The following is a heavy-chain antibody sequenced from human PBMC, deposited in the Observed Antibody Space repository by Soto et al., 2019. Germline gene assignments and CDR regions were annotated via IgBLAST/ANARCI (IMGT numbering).Heavy chain of an antibody. Sequence: GGSLRLSCAASGFTFSSYAMSWVRQAPGKGLEWVSAISGSGGTTYYADSVKGRFTFSRDNSKNPLYLQMNSLRAEDTAVYYCAKTANGWFSAFDIWGQGTMVTVSS. V-gene: IGHV3-23*01. CDR3: AKTANGWFSAFDI. D-gene: IGHD6-19*01. J-gene: IGHJ3*02. CDR2: ISGSGGTT. CDR1: GFTFSSYA.